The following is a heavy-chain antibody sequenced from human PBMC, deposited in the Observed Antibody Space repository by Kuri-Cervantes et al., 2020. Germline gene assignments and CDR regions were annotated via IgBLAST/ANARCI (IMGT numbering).Heavy chain of an antibody. CDR2: INPSGGST. CDR1: GYTFTSYY. J-gene: IGHJ6*02. Sequence: ASVKVSCKASGYTFTSYYMHWVRQAPGQGLEWMGIINPSGGSTSYAQKFQGRVTMTRDTSISTAYMELSRLRSDDTAVYYCARQAPYYYGMDVWGQGTTVTVSS. CDR3: ARQAPYYYGMDV. V-gene: IGHV1-46*01.